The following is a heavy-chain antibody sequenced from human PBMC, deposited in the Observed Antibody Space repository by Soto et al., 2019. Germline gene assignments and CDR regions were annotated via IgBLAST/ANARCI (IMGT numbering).Heavy chain of an antibody. CDR2: VGVGSGGT. CDR1: GFIFINSV. Sequence: QMQLVQSGPEVKKPGTSVKVSCKASGFIFINSVVQWVRQARGQGLEWIGWVGVGSGGTNLAQKFQGRVTITRDMSARTAYMELSDLRSEDTAVYYCAADVYSRPNWYGMDVWGQGTTVTVSS. CDR3: AADVYSRPNWYGMDV. J-gene: IGHJ6*02. V-gene: IGHV1-58*01. D-gene: IGHD4-4*01.